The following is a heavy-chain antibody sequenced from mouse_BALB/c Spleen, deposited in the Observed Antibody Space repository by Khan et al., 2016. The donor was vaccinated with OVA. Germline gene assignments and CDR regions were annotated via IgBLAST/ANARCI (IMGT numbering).Heavy chain of an antibody. V-gene: IGHV2-6-4*01. CDR2: IWGGGGT. J-gene: IGHJ4*01. CDR1: GFSLSRYN. D-gene: IGHD2-14*01. CDR3: ARAYYRYDGYYAMDY. Sequence: QVQLKQSGPGLVAPSQSLSITCTVSGFSLSRYNIHWVRQPPGKGLEWLGMIWGGGGTDYNSTLKSRLNIRKDNSKSQVLLQRNSLQTDDTAIYYCARAYYRYDGYYAMDYWGQGTSVTVSS.